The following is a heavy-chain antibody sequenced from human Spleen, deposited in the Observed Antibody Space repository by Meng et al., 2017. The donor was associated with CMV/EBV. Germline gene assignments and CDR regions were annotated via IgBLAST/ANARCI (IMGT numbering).Heavy chain of an antibody. J-gene: IGHJ6*02. Sequence: GSLRLSCTVSGGSIRSSTYYWGWIRQPPGKGLEWIGSIYFLGSSYYNPSLKSRVTISVDTSKKQFSLKLSSVTAADTAVYYCARDPRVNGMDVWGQGTTVTVSS. V-gene: IGHV4-39*07. D-gene: IGHD3-10*01. CDR2: IYFLGSS. CDR1: GGSIRSSTYY. CDR3: ARDPRVNGMDV.